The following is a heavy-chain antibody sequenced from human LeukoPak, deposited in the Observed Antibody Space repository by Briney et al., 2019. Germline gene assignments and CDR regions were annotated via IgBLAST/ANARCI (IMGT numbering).Heavy chain of an antibody. CDR1: GSTFSDYY. J-gene: IGHJ3*02. CDR3: ARSITMIVVGDAFDI. D-gene: IGHD3-22*01. Sequence: GGSLRLSCAASGSTFSDYYMSWIRQAPGKGLEWVSYISSSGSTIYYADSVKGRFTISRDNTKNSLYLQMNSLRAEDTAVYYCARSITMIVVGDAFDIWGQGTMVTVSS. CDR2: ISSSGSTI. V-gene: IGHV3-11*04.